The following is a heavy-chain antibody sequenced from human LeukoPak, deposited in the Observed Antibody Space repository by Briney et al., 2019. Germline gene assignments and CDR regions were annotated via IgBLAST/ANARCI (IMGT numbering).Heavy chain of an antibody. CDR1: GFTFSSYG. Sequence: GGSLRLSCAASGFTFSSYGMHWVRQAPGKGLEWVAVISYDGNNKYYADSVKGRFTISRDNSKNTLYLQMNSLRAEDTAVYYCAKDRGSGWYEIDYWGQGTLVTVSS. J-gene: IGHJ4*02. D-gene: IGHD6-19*01. CDR3: AKDRGSGWYEIDY. V-gene: IGHV3-30*18. CDR2: ISYDGNNK.